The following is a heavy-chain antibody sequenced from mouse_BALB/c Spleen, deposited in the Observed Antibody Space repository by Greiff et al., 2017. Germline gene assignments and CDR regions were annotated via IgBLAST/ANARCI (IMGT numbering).Heavy chain of an antibody. CDR3: ARYGKEGDYAMDY. Sequence: EVQGVESGGGLVQPGGSRKLSCAASGFTFSSFGMHWVRQAPEKGLEWVAYISSGSSTIYYADTVKGRFTISRDNPKNTLFLQMTSLRSEDTAMYYCARYGKEGDYAMDYWGQGTSVTVSS. CDR1: GFTFSSFG. D-gene: IGHD2-1*01. J-gene: IGHJ4*01. CDR2: ISSGSSTI. V-gene: IGHV5-17*02.